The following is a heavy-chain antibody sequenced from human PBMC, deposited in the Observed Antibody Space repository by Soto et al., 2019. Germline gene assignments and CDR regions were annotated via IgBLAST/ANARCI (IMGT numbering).Heavy chain of an antibody. CDR2: VNTEEGES. Sequence: ASVKVSCKVSGYTLTEFSIHWVRQAPGKGLVWMGGVNTEEGESIYAQKFQDRVIITADKYTDTAYKELSSMRSEDTAVDYCATVAVRVGLFRSDYVAQFDSWGQGTLVTVSS. V-gene: IGHV1-24*01. D-gene: IGHD3-16*01. J-gene: IGHJ4*02. CDR3: ATVAVRVGLFRSDYVAQFDS. CDR1: GYTLTEFS.